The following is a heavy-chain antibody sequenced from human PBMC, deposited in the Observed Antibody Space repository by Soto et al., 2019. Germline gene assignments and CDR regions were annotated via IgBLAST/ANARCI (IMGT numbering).Heavy chain of an antibody. J-gene: IGHJ4*02. CDR1: GGTFSSYA. D-gene: IGHD6-25*01. Sequence: GASVKVSCKASGGTFSSYAISWVRQAPGQGLEWMGGIIPIFGTANYAQKFQGRVTITRDTSASTAYMELSSLRSEDTAVYYCARDQRLSYPYYFDYWGQGTLVTVSS. CDR2: IIPIFGTA. CDR3: ARDQRLSYPYYFDY. V-gene: IGHV1-69*05.